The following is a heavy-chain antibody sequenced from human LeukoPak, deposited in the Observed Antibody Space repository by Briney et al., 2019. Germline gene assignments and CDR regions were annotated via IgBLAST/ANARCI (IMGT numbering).Heavy chain of an antibody. D-gene: IGHD3-22*01. CDR1: GFTFSSYA. CDR3: AKDHMAIYYDSFDAFDI. Sequence: PGGSLRLSCAASGFTFSSYAMSWVRQAPGKGLEWVSAISGSGGSTYYADSVKGRFTISRDNSKNTLYLQMNSLRAEDTAVYYCAKDHMAIYYDSFDAFDIWGQGIMVTVSS. J-gene: IGHJ3*02. CDR2: ISGSGGST. V-gene: IGHV3-23*01.